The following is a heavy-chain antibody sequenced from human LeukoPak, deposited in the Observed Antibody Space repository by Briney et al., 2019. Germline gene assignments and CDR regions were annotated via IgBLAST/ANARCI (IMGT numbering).Heavy chain of an antibody. J-gene: IGHJ4*02. CDR2: IKQDGSEK. V-gene: IGHV3-7*03. Sequence: GGSLRLSCAASGFTLSSYWMSWVRQAPGKGLEWVANIKQDGSEKYYVDSVKGRFTISRDNSKNTLYLQMNSLRAEDTAVYYCAQTRGDSSGYPPVGYWGQGTLVTVSS. CDR3: AQTRGDSSGYPPVGY. CDR1: GFTLSSYW. D-gene: IGHD3-22*01.